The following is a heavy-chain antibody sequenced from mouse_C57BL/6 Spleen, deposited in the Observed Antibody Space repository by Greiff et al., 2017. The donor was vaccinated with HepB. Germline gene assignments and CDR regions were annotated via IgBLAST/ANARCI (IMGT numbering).Heavy chain of an antibody. Sequence: EVQLQQSGPVLVKPGASVKMSCKASGYTFTDYYMNWVKQSHGKSLEWIGVINPYNGGTSYNQKFKGKATLTVDKSSRTAYMELNSLTSEDSAVYYCARRNWDGGYAMDYWGQGTSVTVSS. CDR2: INPYNGGT. V-gene: IGHV1-19*01. CDR1: GYTFTDYY. CDR3: ARRNWDGGYAMDY. J-gene: IGHJ4*01. D-gene: IGHD4-1*01.